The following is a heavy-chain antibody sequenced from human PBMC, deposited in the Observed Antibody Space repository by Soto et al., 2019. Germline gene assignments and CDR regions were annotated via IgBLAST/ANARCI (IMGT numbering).Heavy chain of an antibody. J-gene: IGHJ4*02. CDR2: ISTQSGNK. Sequence: QVQLVQSGAEVKKPGASVKVACKTSGYTFSSYDINWVRQGTGQGLEWMGWISTQSGNKGYAQKFQGRITMTRDTASSTGYMELSSLRSDDTALYYCARTNGDLDYWGQGTLVTVSS. V-gene: IGHV1-8*01. CDR3: ARTNGDLDY. CDR1: GYTFSSYD. D-gene: IGHD4-17*01.